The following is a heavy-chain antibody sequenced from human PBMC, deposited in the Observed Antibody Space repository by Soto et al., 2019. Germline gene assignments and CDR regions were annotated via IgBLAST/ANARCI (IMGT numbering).Heavy chain of an antibody. J-gene: IGHJ5*02. CDR3: SRGTYYYDSSGYPTWFDP. V-gene: IGHV4-38-2*01. CDR1: GYSISSGYY. D-gene: IGHD3-22*01. Sequence: SETLSLTCAVSGYSISSGYYWGWIRQPPGKGMEWIGSIYHSGSTYYNPSLKSRVTISVDTSKNQFSLKLSSVTAADTAVYNWSRGTYYYDSSGYPTWFDPWGQGTLVTVS. CDR2: IYHSGST.